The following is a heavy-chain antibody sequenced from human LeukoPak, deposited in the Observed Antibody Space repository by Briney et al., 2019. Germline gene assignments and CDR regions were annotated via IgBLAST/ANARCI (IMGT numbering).Heavy chain of an antibody. V-gene: IGHV3-23*01. Sequence: PGGSLRLSCAASGFTFSSYAMSWVRQAPGKGLEWVSSMSLSTSGKTYADSVKGRFTVSTDKAKDTLYLQMDSLRAEDTAMYYCAKALTRWAFDMWGQGTMVTVSS. CDR3: AKALTRWAFDM. CDR1: GFTFSSYA. J-gene: IGHJ3*02. D-gene: IGHD3-16*01. CDR2: MSLSTSGK.